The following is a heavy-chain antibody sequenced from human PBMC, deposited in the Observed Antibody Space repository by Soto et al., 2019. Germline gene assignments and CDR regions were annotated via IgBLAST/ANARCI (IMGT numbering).Heavy chain of an antibody. Sequence: HPGGSLRLSCAASGFTFSSYGMHWVRQAPGKGLEWVAVISYDGSNKYYADSVKGRFTISRDNSKNTLYLQMNSLRAEDTAVYYCAKFTTVTTMGTQTDYWGQGTLVTVSS. V-gene: IGHV3-30*18. J-gene: IGHJ4*02. CDR2: ISYDGSNK. D-gene: IGHD4-17*01. CDR3: AKFTTVTTMGTQTDY. CDR1: GFTFSSYG.